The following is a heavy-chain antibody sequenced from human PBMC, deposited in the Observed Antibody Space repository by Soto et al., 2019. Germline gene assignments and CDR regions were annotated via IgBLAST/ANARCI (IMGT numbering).Heavy chain of an antibody. J-gene: IGHJ4*02. CDR2: IYWDDNK. CDR3: AHHDYRDYVKD. D-gene: IGHD4-17*01. CDR1: GFSLSTSGVG. Sequence: QITLKESGPTLVKPTQTLTLTCTFSGFSLSTSGVGVGWIRQPPGQALEWLALIYWDDNKRYSPSLKSRLTITKDTSKNQVILTTTNMDPVDTATYYCAHHDYRDYVKDWGQGTLVTDSS. V-gene: IGHV2-5*02.